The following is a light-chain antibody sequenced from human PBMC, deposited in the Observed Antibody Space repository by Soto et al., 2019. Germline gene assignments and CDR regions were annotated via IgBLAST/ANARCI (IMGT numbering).Light chain of an antibody. CDR3: QSYDSVMRASV. V-gene: IGLV1-40*01. J-gene: IGLJ2*01. CDR1: SSNIGAGYD. Sequence: QSVLTPPPSVSGAPGQRLTISCTASSSNIGAGYDVHWYQQFPGTAPKLLTFGDINRPSGVPDRFSASKSGTSASLAITGLQAEDEADYYCQSYDSVMRASVFGGGTQLTVL. CDR2: GDI.